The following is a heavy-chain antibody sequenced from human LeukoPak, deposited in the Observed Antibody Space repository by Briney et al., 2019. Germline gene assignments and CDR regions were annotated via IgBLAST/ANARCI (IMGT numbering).Heavy chain of an antibody. J-gene: IGHJ4*02. Sequence: ASVNVSFTASGYTLTVYYMHWVRQAPGQGLEWMGWINPNSGGTNYAQKFHGRVTMTRDTSISTAYMELSRLRSDDTAVYYCARTSRGYSSSWYFDYWGQGTLVTVSS. D-gene: IGHD6-13*01. CDR2: INPNSGGT. CDR1: GYTLTVYY. CDR3: ARTSRGYSSSWYFDY. V-gene: IGHV1-2*02.